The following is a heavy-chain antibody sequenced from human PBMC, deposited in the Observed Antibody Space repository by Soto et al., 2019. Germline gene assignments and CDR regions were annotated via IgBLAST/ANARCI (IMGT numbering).Heavy chain of an antibody. CDR2: IWYDGSNK. J-gene: IGHJ3*02. V-gene: IGHV3-33*01. D-gene: IGHD6-13*01. CDR1: GFTFGSYG. CDR3: ARDIGDHTSRWTDAFDI. Sequence: PGGSLRLSCAASGFTFGSYGMHWVRQAPGKGLEWVAVIWYDGSNKYFADSVKGRFTISRDNSKNTLFLQMNSLRAEDTAVYYCARDIGDHTSRWTDAFDIWGQGTMVTVS.